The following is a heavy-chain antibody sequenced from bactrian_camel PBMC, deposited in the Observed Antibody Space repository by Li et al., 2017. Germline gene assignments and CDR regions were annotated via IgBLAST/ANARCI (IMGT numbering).Heavy chain of an antibody. CDR2: ISSLAITT. CDR1: GFTFSNYW. J-gene: IGHJ6*01. D-gene: IGHD5*01. V-gene: IGHV3S6*01. Sequence: HVQLVESGGGLVQPGGSLRLSCAASGFTFSNYWMHWVRQAPGKGLEWVSAISSLAITTYYGDSVKGRFTISRDNSKDTLYLELTSLKTEDTAVYYCVTARAVGTSRPFGYWGQGTQVTVS. CDR3: VTARAVGTSRPFGY.